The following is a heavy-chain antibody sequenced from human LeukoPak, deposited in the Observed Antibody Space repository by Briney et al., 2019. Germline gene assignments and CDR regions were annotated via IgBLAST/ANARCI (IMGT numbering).Heavy chain of an antibody. D-gene: IGHD3-9*01. CDR3: AVWLVTDFDY. V-gene: IGHV4-39*07. CDR2: IYYSGNT. CDR1: GGSISSSSYY. J-gene: IGHJ4*02. Sequence: TSVTLSLTCTVSGGSISSSSYYWGWIRQPPGKGLEWIGSIYYSGNTYYNPSLKSRVTISVDTSKNQFSLKLSSVTAADTAVYYCAVWLVTDFDYWGQGTLVTVSS.